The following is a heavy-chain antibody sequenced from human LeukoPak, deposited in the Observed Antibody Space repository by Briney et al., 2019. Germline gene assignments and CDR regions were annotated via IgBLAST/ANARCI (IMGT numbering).Heavy chain of an antibody. CDR3: ARRVEGDYGDYR. V-gene: IGHV1-69*04. D-gene: IGHD4-17*01. CDR1: GGAFSSYA. CDR2: IIPILGIA. Sequence: ASVKVSCKASGGAFSSYAISWVRQAPGQGLEWMGRIIPILGIANYAQKFQGRVTITADKSTSTAYMELSSLRSEDTAVYYCARRVEGDYGDYRWGQGTLVTVSS. J-gene: IGHJ5*02.